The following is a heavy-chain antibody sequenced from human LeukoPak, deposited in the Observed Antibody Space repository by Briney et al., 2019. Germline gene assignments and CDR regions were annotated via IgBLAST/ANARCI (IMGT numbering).Heavy chain of an antibody. V-gene: IGHV1-8*01. CDR2: MNPNSGNT. CDR3: ARDPNKYDFWSGYYSSFRYNWFDP. Sequence: ASVKVSCKASGYTFTSYDINWVRQATGQGLEWMGWMNPNSGNTDYAQKFQGRVTMTRNTSISTAYVELSSLRSEDTAVYYCARDPNKYDFWSGYYSSFRYNWFDPWGQGTLVTVSS. J-gene: IGHJ5*02. D-gene: IGHD3-3*01. CDR1: GYTFTSYD.